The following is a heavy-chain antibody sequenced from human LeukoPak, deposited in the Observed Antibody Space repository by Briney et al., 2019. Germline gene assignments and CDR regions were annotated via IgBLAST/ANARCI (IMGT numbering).Heavy chain of an antibody. CDR2: ITSNGDTT. CDR3: LKDRLGAGDY. V-gene: IGHV3-64D*06. CDR1: GFTFSSYA. Sequence: GGSLRLSCSAPGFTFSSYAMHWVRQAPGRGLEYVSAITSNGDTTYYADSVKGRFTISRDNSKNTLYLQMTSLRAEDTAIYYCLKDRLGAGDYWGQGTLVTVSS. J-gene: IGHJ4*02. D-gene: IGHD7-27*01.